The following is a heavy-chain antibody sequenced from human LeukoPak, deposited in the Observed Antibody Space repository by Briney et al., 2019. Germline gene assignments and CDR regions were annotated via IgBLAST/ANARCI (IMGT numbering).Heavy chain of an antibody. V-gene: IGHV3-33*01. CDR3: ARDRIPTYYYGMDV. J-gene: IGHJ6*02. CDR2: IWYDGSNK. Sequence: PGRSLRLSRAASGFTFSSYGMHWVRQAPGKGLEWVAVIWYDGSNKYYADSVKGRFTISRDNSKNTLYLQMNSLRAEDTAVYYCARDRIPTYYYGMDVWGQGTTVTVSS. CDR1: GFTFSSYG.